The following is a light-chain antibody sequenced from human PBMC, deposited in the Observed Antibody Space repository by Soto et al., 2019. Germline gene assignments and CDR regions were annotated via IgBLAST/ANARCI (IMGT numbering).Light chain of an antibody. Sequence: DIVMTQSPDSLAVSLGERATINCKSSQSVLYSSNNKNYLAWYQQKPGQPPKLLIYWASTRESGVPDRFSGSGSGTDXTLTIXSLXAEDVAVYYCQQYYSTPPTFGQGTKLEIK. J-gene: IGKJ2*01. CDR1: QSVLYSSNNKNY. CDR3: QQYYSTPPT. V-gene: IGKV4-1*01. CDR2: WAS.